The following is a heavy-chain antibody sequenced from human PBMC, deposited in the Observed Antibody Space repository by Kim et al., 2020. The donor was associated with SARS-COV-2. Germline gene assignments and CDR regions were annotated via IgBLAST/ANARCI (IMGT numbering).Heavy chain of an antibody. CDR3: ASQAREFPVRAPWFEP. J-gene: IGHJ5*02. CDR2: IYYSGST. V-gene: IGHV4-39*01. D-gene: IGHD3-10*01. Sequence: SETLSLTCTVSGGSISSSSYYWGWIRQPPGNGLEWLGRIYYSGSTYYNPSPESRVTISVATSQHQFSLQLSSVTAAATAVYYCASQAREFPVRAPWFEP. CDR1: GGSISSSSYY.